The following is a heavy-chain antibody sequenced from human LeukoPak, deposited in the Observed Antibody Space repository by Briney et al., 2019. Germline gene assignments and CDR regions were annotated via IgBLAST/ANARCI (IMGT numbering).Heavy chain of an antibody. CDR3: ARDRRLIAVADNFDY. CDR1: GYTFTSYG. CDR2: ISAYNGNT. Sequence: ASVKVSCKASGYTFTSYGISWVRQAAGQGLEWMGWISAYNGNTNYAQKLQGRVTMPTDTSTSTAYMERRSLRSDDTAVYYCARDRRLIAVADNFDYWGQGTLVTVSS. J-gene: IGHJ4*02. D-gene: IGHD6-19*01. V-gene: IGHV1-18*01.